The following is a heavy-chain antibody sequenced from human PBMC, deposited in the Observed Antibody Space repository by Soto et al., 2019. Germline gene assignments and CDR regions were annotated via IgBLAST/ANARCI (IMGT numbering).Heavy chain of an antibody. J-gene: IGHJ5*02. D-gene: IGHD3-3*01. CDR3: AWTAGSDGVVTWWFDP. CDR2: SIPIFGRA. V-gene: IGHV1-69*01. Sequence: QVQLVQSGAEVKKPGSSVKVSCKASGGTFSSYAISWVRQAPGQVLEWMGGSIPIFGRANYAQKFQGRVTSSAGESTSTDYMELSSLRSEYTAVYYGAWTAGSDGVVTWWFDPWGQGTLVTVSS. CDR1: GGTFSSYA.